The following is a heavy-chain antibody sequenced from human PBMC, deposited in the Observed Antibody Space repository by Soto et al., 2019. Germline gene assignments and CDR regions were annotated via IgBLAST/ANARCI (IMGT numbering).Heavy chain of an antibody. CDR2: ISYDEIDK. J-gene: IGHJ4*02. CDR1: GFTFSNYT. CDR3: AGRSGSSDY. Sequence: GGSLRLSCAAYGFTFSNYTMHWVRQAPGEGLEWVALISYDEIDKYFADAVKGRFTISRDNSKNTLYLQMDSLRAEDTAVYYCAGRSGSSDYWGRGTLVTVSS. D-gene: IGHD3-10*01. V-gene: IGHV3-30*04.